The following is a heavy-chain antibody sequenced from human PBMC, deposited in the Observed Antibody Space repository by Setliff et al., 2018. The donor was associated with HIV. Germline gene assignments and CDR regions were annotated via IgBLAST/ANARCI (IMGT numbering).Heavy chain of an antibody. CDR3: AREPTVTSRSGYFDY. V-gene: IGHV4-38-2*02. CDR2: IYARGST. J-gene: IGHJ4*02. CDR1: GYAISSGYY. D-gene: IGHD4-17*01. Sequence: PSETLSLTCAVSGYAISSGYYWGWIRRPPGKGLEWIGSIYARGSTYYNPSLKSRVTISVDTSKNQFSLKLSSVTAADTAVYYCAREPTVTSRSGYFDYWGQGTLVTVSS.